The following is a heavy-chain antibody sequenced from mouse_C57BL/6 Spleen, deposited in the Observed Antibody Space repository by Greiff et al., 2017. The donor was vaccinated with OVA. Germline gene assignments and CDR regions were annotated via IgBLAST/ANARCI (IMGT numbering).Heavy chain of an antibody. J-gene: IGHJ3*01. D-gene: IGHD3-2*02. Sequence: EVQRVESGPELVKPGASVKIPCKASGYTFTDYNMDWVKQSHGKSLEWIGDINPNNGGTIYNQKFKGKATLTVDKSSSTAYMELRSLTSEDTAVYYCASRQLRLPFAYWGQGTLVTVSA. CDR3: ASRQLRLPFAY. V-gene: IGHV1-18*01. CDR2: INPNNGGT. CDR1: GYTFTDYN.